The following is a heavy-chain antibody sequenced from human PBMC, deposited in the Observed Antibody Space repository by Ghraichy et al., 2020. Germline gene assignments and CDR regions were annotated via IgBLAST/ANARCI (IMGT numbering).Heavy chain of an antibody. V-gene: IGHV1-2*02. CDR2: INPNSGGT. CDR1: GYTFSGYY. CDR3: GRDLSPVLLEY. D-gene: IGHD5/OR15-5a*01. Sequence: ASVKVSCKASGYTFSGYYIHWVRQAPGQGLEWMGWINPNSGGTNCAQKFQGRVTMTRDTSISTAYMELSSLTSDDTAVYYCGRDLSPVLLEYWGQGTLVTVSS. J-gene: IGHJ4*02.